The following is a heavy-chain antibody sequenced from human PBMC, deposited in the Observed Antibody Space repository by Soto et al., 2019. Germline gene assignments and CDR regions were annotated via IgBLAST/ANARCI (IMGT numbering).Heavy chain of an antibody. CDR3: ARPVTQLQDYGMDV. Sequence: GESLKISCSGSGYSFTTYWNAWLRPMPGKGLEWMGIIHPGDSDTRYSPSFQGQVTISADKSISTAYLQWSSLKASDTAMYYCARPVTQLQDYGMDVWGQGTTVTVSS. J-gene: IGHJ6*02. CDR2: IHPGDSDT. CDR1: GYSFTTYW. V-gene: IGHV5-51*01. D-gene: IGHD6-13*01.